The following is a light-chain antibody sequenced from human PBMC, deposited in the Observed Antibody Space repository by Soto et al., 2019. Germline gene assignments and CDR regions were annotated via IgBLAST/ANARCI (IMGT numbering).Light chain of an antibody. CDR1: SSDVGGYNY. CDR3: SSYTSSSAPLV. V-gene: IGLV2-14*03. J-gene: IGLJ1*01. Sequence: QAASVSGSPGQSITISCTGTSSDVGGYNYVSWYQQHPGKAPKLMIYDVSNRPSGVSDRFSGSKSDNTASLTISGLEAEDEADYYCSSYTSSSAPLVFGTGTKLTVL. CDR2: DVS.